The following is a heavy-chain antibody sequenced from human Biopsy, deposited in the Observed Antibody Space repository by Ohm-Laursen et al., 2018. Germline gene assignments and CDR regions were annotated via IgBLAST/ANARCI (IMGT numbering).Heavy chain of an antibody. V-gene: IGHV4-59*01. D-gene: IGHD7-27*01. CDR3: ARLTGDPSY. J-gene: IGHJ4*02. CDR1: GGSIKSYD. Sequence: SETLSLTCTVSGGSIKSYDWNWIRQSPGKGLEWIGFIYYTGHTNYNPSLKSRATISVDTSKNQFSLKVISVTAADTAVYYCARLTGDPSYWGQGILVTVSS. CDR2: IYYTGHT.